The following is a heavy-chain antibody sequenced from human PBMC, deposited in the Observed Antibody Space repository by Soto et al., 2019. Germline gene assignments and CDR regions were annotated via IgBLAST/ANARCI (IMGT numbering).Heavy chain of an antibody. CDR2: IDWDDDK. CDR1: GFSLSTSGMC. CDR3: ARTRTIVRLGELSLFDY. D-gene: IGHD3-16*02. J-gene: IGHJ4*02. Sequence: SCPTLVNPTQTLTLTCTFSGFSLSTSGMCVSWIRQPPGKALEWLALIDWDDDKYYSTSLKTRLTISKDTSKNQVVLTMTNMDPVDTATYYCARTRTIVRLGELSLFDYWGQGTLVTVYS. V-gene: IGHV2-70*01.